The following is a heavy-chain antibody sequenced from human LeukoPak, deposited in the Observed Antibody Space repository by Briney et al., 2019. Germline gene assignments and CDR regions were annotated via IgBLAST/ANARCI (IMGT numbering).Heavy chain of an antibody. D-gene: IGHD4-17*01. CDR3: ARDKVHGDSFFDN. CDR1: GFTFSDYY. CDR2: ISSSGSTI. Sequence: GGSLRLSCAASGFTFSDYYMSWIRQAPGKGLEWVSYISSSGSTIYYADSVKGRFTISRDNAKNSLYLQMNSLRAEDTAVYYCARDKVHGDSFFDNWGQGTLVTVSS. V-gene: IGHV3-11*04. J-gene: IGHJ4*02.